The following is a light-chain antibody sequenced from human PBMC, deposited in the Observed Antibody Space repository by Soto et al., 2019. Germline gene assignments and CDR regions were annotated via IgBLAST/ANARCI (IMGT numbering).Light chain of an antibody. J-gene: IGLJ2*01. V-gene: IGLV2-14*03. CDR1: SSDVGGYNY. CDR3: SSHSSSSTLVV. Sequence: QSALTQPASMSGSPGQSITISCTGTSSDVGGYNYVSWYRQHPGKAPKLMIYDVNNRPSGVSNRFSGSKSGNTASLTISGLQAEDGADYYCSSHSSSSTLVVFGGRTQLTVL. CDR2: DVN.